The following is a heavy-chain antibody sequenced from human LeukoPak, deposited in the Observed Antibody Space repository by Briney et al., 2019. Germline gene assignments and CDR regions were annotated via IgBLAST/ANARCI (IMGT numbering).Heavy chain of an antibody. CDR2: ISYDGSNK. CDR3: AREHYKYYFDY. CDR1: GFTSSSYA. V-gene: IGHV3-30*04. D-gene: IGHD4-11*01. J-gene: IGHJ4*02. Sequence: GGSLRLSCAASGFTSSSYAMHWVRHAPGKGLEWVAVISYDGSNKYYADSVKGRLTISRDNSKNTLYLQMNSLRAEDTAVYYCAREHYKYYFDYWGQGTLVTVSS.